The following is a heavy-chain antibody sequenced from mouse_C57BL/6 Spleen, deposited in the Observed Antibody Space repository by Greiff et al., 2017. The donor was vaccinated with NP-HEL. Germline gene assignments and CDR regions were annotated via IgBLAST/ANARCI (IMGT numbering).Heavy chain of an antibody. J-gene: IGHJ2*01. V-gene: IGHV5-17*01. CDR1: GFTFSDYG. CDR3: ARKGKGALDY. Sequence: EVQLVESGGGLVKPGGSLKLSCAASGFTFSDYGMHWVRQAPEKGLEWVAYISSGSSTIYYADTLQGRFTISRDNAKNTLFMQMTSLRSEDTAMYYWARKGKGALDYWGQGTTLTVSS. CDR2: ISSGSSTI.